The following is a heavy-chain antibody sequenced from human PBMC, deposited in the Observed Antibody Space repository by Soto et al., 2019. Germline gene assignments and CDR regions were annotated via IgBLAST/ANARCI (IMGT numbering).Heavy chain of an antibody. Sequence: QVQLVQSGAEVKKPGSSVKVTCKASVGTFSSNASSWVRQAPGHGLEWMGGIIPIFGTAHYAQKFQGRVTITADESTSTASMELSSLKSDDTAVYYCATGGRGYSSATRVYVEFWGHGTLVTVSS. J-gene: IGHJ4*01. CDR3: ATGGRGYSSATRVYVEF. CDR1: VGTFSSNA. D-gene: IGHD5-18*01. V-gene: IGHV1-69*12. CDR2: IIPIFGTA.